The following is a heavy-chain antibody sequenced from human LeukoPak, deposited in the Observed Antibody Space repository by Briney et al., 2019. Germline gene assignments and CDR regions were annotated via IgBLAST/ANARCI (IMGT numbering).Heavy chain of an antibody. CDR3: ASTEWLTGYPYANPFDY. D-gene: IGHD3-9*01. V-gene: IGHV4-38-2*02. CDR2: IYHSGST. CDR1: GYSISSGYY. Sequence: KTSETLSLTCTVSGYSISSGYYWGWIRQPPGKGLEWIGSIYHSGSTYYNPSLKSRVTISVDTSKNQFSLKLSSVTAADTAVYYCASTEWLTGYPYANPFDYWGQGTLVTVSS. J-gene: IGHJ4*02.